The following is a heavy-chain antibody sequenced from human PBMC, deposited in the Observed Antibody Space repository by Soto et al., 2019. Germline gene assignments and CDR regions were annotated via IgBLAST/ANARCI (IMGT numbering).Heavy chain of an antibody. V-gene: IGHV1-18*01. D-gene: IGHD6-13*01. Sequence: QVQLVQSGAEVKRPGASVRVSCKASGYTFTSYGISWVRQAAGQGLEWMGWINAYKGKTNYAKRVQGRVTMNTDTSTSTAYMELRSLRSDDTAVYYCAMDSSNWPEYFQHWGQGTLVTVSS. CDR1: GYTFTSYG. CDR2: INAYKGKT. J-gene: IGHJ1*01. CDR3: AMDSSNWPEYFQH.